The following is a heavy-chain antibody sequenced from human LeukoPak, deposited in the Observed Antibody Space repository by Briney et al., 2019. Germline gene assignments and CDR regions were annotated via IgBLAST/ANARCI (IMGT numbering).Heavy chain of an antibody. D-gene: IGHD4-17*01. CDR3: ARGDHGDPDAFDI. J-gene: IGHJ3*02. Sequence: PGGSLRLSCAASGFTFSSYSMNWVRQAPGKGLEWVSSISSSSSYIYYADSVKGRFTISRDNAKNSLYLQMNSLRAEDTAVYYCARGDHGDPDAFDIWGQGTMVTVSS. CDR1: GFTFSSYS. CDR2: ISSSSSYI. V-gene: IGHV3-21*01.